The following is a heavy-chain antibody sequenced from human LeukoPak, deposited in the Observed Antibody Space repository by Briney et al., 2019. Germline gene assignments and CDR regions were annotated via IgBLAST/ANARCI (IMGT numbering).Heavy chain of an antibody. D-gene: IGHD6-13*01. J-gene: IGHJ6*03. CDR3: ARVGVAAPPGGYYYMDV. V-gene: IGHV1-18*01. Sequence: ASVKVSCKASGYTFTRYGISWVRQAPGQGLEWMGWISAYNGNTNYAQKLQGRVTMTTDTSTSTAYMELRSLRSDDTAVYYCARVGVAAPPGGYYYMDVWGKGTTVTVSS. CDR2: ISAYNGNT. CDR1: GYTFTRYG.